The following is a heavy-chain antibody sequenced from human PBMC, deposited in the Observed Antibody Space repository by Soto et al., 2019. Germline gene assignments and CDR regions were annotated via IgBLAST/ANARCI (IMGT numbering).Heavy chain of an antibody. Sequence: GESLKISCKGFGYSFATYWIGWVRQMPGRGLEWMGIMYPGDSDTTYSPSFQGQVTISADKSISTAYLQWSSLMASDTAIYYCARRRHDSSGLWHYGLDVWGQGTTVTLSS. CDR3: ARRRHDSSGLWHYGLDV. V-gene: IGHV5-51*01. J-gene: IGHJ6*02. CDR2: MYPGDSDT. CDR1: GYSFATYW. D-gene: IGHD3-22*01.